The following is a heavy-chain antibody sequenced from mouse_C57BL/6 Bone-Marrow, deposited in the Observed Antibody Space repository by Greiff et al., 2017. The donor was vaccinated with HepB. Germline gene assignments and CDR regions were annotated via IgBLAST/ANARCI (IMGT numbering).Heavy chain of an antibody. Sequence: VQLQQSGAELVRPGTSVKVSCKASGYAFTNYSIEWVKQRPGQGLEWIGVINPGSGGTNYNEKFKGKATLTADKSSSTAYMQLSSLTSEDSAVYFCARYYGSHYYAMDYWGQGTSVTVSS. V-gene: IGHV1-54*01. CDR1: GYAFTNYS. CDR2: INPGSGGT. D-gene: IGHD1-1*01. CDR3: ARYYGSHYYAMDY. J-gene: IGHJ4*01.